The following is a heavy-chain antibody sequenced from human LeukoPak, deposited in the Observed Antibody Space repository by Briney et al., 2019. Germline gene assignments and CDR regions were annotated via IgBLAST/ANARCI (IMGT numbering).Heavy chain of an antibody. CDR1: GYTFTGYY. V-gene: IGHV1-2*04. Sequence: ASVKVSCKASGYTFTGYYMHWVRQAPGQGLEWMGWINPNSGGTNYAQKFQGWVTMTRDTSISTAYMELSRLRSDDTAVYYCARDYDSSGPPRGDAFDIWGQGTMVTVSS. D-gene: IGHD3-22*01. J-gene: IGHJ3*02. CDR3: ARDYDSSGPPRGDAFDI. CDR2: INPNSGGT.